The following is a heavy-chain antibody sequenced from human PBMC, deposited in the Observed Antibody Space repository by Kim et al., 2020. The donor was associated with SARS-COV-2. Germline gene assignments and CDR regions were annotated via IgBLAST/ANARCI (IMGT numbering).Heavy chain of an antibody. Sequence: GGSLRLSCAASGFTFSSYAIHWVRQAPGKGLEWVAVTAYDGSNTYYADSVKGRFTISRDNSKNTLYLQMNSLRAEDTAVYYCARAGQWLSSFFDYWGQGTLVTVSS. CDR3: ARAGQWLSSFFDY. CDR1: GFTFSSYA. J-gene: IGHJ4*02. CDR2: TAYDGSNT. D-gene: IGHD6-19*01. V-gene: IGHV3-30*04.